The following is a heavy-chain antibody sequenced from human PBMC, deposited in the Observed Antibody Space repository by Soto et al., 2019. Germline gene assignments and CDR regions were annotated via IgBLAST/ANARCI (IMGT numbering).Heavy chain of an antibody. CDR2: ISYSGST. V-gene: IGHV4-30-4*01. Sequence: SETLSLTCTVSGGSISSGGYYWSWIRQHPGTGLEWIGHISYSGSTYYNTSLKSRVTISVDRSKNQFSLKLSSVTAADTAVYYCASGLVTTLHYWGQGTLVTVS. D-gene: IGHD4-17*01. CDR3: ASGLVTTLHY. CDR1: GGSISSGGYY. J-gene: IGHJ4*02.